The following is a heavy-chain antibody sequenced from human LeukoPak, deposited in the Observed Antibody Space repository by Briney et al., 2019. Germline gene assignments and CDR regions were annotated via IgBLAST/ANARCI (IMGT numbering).Heavy chain of an antibody. J-gene: IGHJ3*02. CDR3: ARPHRGGPTHDAFDI. Sequence: WVKVSCKASGGTFSSYAISWVRQAPGPGLEWMGVSIPIFGTANYAQKSQGRVTSTADESTSTEYMVLSSLKSEDTAVYYFARPHRGGPTHDAFDIWGQGTMVTVSS. CDR1: GGTFSSYA. CDR2: SIPIFGTA. D-gene: IGHD3-16*01. V-gene: IGHV1-69*01.